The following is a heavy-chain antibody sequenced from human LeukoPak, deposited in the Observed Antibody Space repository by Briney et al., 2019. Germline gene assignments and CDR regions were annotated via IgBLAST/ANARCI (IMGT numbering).Heavy chain of an antibody. CDR1: GFTFSSYA. D-gene: IGHD4-17*01. CDR2: IRGRGGST. J-gene: IGHJ3*02. Sequence: GGSLRLSCAASGFTFSSYAMIWVRQAPGKGLEWVSAIRGRGGSTYYADSVKDRFTISRDNSKNTLYLQMNSLRAEDTAVYYCGRDPNGDYIGAFDMWGQGTVVTVSS. V-gene: IGHV3-23*01. CDR3: GRDPNGDYIGAFDM.